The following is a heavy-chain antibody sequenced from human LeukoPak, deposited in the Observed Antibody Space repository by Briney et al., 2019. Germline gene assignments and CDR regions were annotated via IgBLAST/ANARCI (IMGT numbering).Heavy chain of an antibody. CDR3: AKEKDIVVVPAANGGGFDY. Sequence: PGGSLRLSCAASGFTFDDYAMHWVRQAPGKGLEWVSGISWNSGSIGYADSVKGRFTISRDNAKNSLYLQMNSLRAEDTALYYCAKEKDIVVVPAANGGGFDYWGQGTLVTVSS. CDR1: GFTFDDYA. V-gene: IGHV3-9*01. J-gene: IGHJ4*02. D-gene: IGHD2-2*01. CDR2: ISWNSGSI.